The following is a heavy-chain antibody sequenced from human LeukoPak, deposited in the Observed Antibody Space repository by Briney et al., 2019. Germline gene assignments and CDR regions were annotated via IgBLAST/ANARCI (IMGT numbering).Heavy chain of an antibody. CDR1: TYTFTSYG. V-gene: IGHV1-46*01. Sequence: ASVKVSCKASTYTFTSYGASWVRQAPGQGLEWMGIINPSGGSTSYAQKFQGRVTMTRDMSTSTVYMELSSLRSEDTAVYYCARDVDWFDPWGQGTLVTVSS. CDR3: ARDVDWFDP. D-gene: IGHD2-21*01. CDR2: INPSGGST. J-gene: IGHJ5*02.